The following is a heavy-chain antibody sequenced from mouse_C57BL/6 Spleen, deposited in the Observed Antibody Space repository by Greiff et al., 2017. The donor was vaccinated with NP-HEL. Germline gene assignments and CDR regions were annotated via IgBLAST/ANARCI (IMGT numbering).Heavy chain of an antibody. D-gene: IGHD1-1*01. CDR2: INPNNGGT. J-gene: IGHJ1*03. V-gene: IGHV1-22*01. CDR1: GYTFTDYN. Sequence: VQLQQSGPELVKPGASVKMSCKASGYTFTDYNMHWVKQSHGKSLEWIGYINPNNGGTSYNQKFKGKATFTVNKSSSTAYMELRSLTSEDSAVYYCARRLTTVGYFDVWGTGTTVTVSS. CDR3: ARRLTTVGYFDV.